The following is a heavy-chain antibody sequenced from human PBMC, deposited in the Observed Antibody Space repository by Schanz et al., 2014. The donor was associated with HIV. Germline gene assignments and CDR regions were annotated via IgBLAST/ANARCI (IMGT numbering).Heavy chain of an antibody. D-gene: IGHD3-16*02. CDR2: IIPFFGTA. CDR1: GGTFTNYA. J-gene: IGHJ6*02. CDR3: ARRRGWGSYRYFPYGLDV. Sequence: QVQLVQSGAEVKKPGSSVMVSCKTSGGTFTNYAISWVRQAPGQGLQWMGGIIPFFGTANYAQTLQGRLTITADESTGTAYMDLTSLRYEDTALYYCARRRGWGSYRYFPYGLDVWGQGTTVTVSS. V-gene: IGHV1-69*12.